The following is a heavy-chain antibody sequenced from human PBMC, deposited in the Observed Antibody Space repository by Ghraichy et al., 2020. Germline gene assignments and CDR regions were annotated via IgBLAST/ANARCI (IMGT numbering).Heavy chain of an antibody. D-gene: IGHD6-13*01. V-gene: IGHV3-7*03. Sequence: LSLTCAASGFTFSSYWMSWVRQAPGKGLEWVANIKQDGSEKYYVDSVKGRFTISRDNAKNSLYLQMNSLRAEDTAVYYCARDSGTAAGTRYYYYGMDVWGQGTTVTVSS. CDR1: GFTFSSYW. J-gene: IGHJ6*02. CDR2: IKQDGSEK. CDR3: ARDSGTAAGTRYYYYGMDV.